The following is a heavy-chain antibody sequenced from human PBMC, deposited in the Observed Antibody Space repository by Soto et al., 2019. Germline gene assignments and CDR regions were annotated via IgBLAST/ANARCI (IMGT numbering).Heavy chain of an antibody. Sequence: GGSLRLSCAASGFTFSNFAMHWVRQAPGKGLEWVSGISGSGGSTNYADSVKGRLTISRDNSKNTLYLQMNSLRAEDTAIYYCAKVWYSSSRGYFDYWGQGTLVTVSS. V-gene: IGHV3-23*01. CDR3: AKVWYSSSRGYFDY. J-gene: IGHJ4*02. D-gene: IGHD6-13*01. CDR1: GFTFSNFA. CDR2: ISGSGGST.